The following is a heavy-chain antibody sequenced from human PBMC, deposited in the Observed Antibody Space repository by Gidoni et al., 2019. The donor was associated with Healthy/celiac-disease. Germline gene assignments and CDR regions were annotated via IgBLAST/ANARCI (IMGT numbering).Heavy chain of an antibody. CDR3: AGQLWFGEPYYYYYGMDV. V-gene: IGHV4-59*08. CDR1: GGSISSYY. Sequence: QVQLQESGPGLVKPSETLSLTCTVSGGSISSYYWSWIRQPPGKGLEWIGYIYYSGSTNYNPSLKSRVTISVDTSKNQFSLKLSSVTAADTAVYYCAGQLWFGEPYYYYYGMDVWGQGTTVTVSS. CDR2: IYYSGST. D-gene: IGHD3-10*01. J-gene: IGHJ6*02.